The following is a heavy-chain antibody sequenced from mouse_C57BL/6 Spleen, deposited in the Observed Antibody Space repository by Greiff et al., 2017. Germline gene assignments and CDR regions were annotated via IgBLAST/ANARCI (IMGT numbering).Heavy chain of an antibody. V-gene: IGHV1-64*01. CDR2: IHPKSGST. Sequence: QVQLKQPGAELVKPGASVKLSCKASGYTFTSYWMHWVKQRPGQGLEWIGMIHPKSGSTNYNEKFKSKATLTVDKSSSTAYMQLSSLTSEDSAVYYCASTVVATNYWGQGTTLTVSS. CDR1: GYTFTSYW. CDR3: ASTVVATNY. D-gene: IGHD1-1*01. J-gene: IGHJ2*01.